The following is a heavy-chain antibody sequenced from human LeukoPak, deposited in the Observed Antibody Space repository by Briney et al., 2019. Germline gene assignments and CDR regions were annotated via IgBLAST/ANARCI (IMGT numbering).Heavy chain of an antibody. V-gene: IGHV4-4*07. J-gene: IGHJ6*03. CDR1: GGSISSYY. D-gene: IGHD6-19*01. CDR2: IYTSGST. Sequence: TSETLSLTCTVSGGSISSYYWSWIRQPAGKGLEWIGRIYTSGSTNYNPSLKSRVTMSVDTSKNQFSLKLSSVTAADTAVYYCARESVAGLYYYYYYMDVWGKGTTVTISS. CDR3: ARESVAGLYYYYYYMDV.